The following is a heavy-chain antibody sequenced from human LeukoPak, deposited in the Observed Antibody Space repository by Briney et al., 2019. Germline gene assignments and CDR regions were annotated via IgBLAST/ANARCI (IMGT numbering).Heavy chain of an antibody. V-gene: IGHV3-30*04. J-gene: IGHJ4*02. CDR3: ARDQGQYDILTGYRSYFDY. CDR1: GFTFRNYA. Sequence: PGRSLTLSCAASGFTFRNYAMHWVRQAPGKGLEGVAVISYDEGTNKYYGDSVKGRSTIFRDNSENTLSLQMNSLRPEDTAVYYCARDQGQYDILTGYRSYFDYWGQGTLVTVSS. D-gene: IGHD3-9*01. CDR2: ISYDEGTNK.